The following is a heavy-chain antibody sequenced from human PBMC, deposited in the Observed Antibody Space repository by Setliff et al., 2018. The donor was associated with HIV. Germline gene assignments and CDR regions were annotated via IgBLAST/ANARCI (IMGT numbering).Heavy chain of an antibody. CDR3: NIYYYYYMDV. CDR2: IDHSGST. J-gene: IGHJ6*03. V-gene: IGHV4-34*01. Sequence: ETLSLTCAVYGGSFSGYYWSWIRQAPGKGLEWIGEIDHSGSTNYNPSLKSRVTISVDTSKNHFSLRLTSVTAADTAVYYCNIYYYYYMDVWGKGTTVTVSS. CDR1: GGSFSGYY.